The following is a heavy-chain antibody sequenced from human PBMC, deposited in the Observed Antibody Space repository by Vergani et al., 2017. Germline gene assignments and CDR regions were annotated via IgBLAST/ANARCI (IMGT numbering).Heavy chain of an antibody. V-gene: IGHV4-34*01. CDR1: GGSFSGYY. CDR2: INHSGST. Sequence: QVQLQQWGAGLLKPSETLSLTCAVYGGSFSGYYWSWIRQPPGKGLEWIGEINHSGSTNYNPSLKSRVTISVDTSKNQFSLKLSSVTAADTAVYYWARGLRYYYGMDVWGQGTTVTVSS. J-gene: IGHJ6*02. D-gene: IGHD1-14*01. CDR3: ARGLRYYYGMDV.